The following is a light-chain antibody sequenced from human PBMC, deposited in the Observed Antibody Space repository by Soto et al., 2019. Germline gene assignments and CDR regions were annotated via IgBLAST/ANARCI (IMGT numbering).Light chain of an antibody. CDR1: SRDVGGYNY. CDR3: NSYTSSSTLV. CDR2: EVS. Sequence: QSALTQPASGSGSPGQSITISCPGTSRDVGGYNYVSWYQQHPGKVPKLMIYEVSNRPSGVSNRFSGSKSGNTASLTISGLQAEDEADYYCNSYTSSSTLVFGGGTKLTVL. V-gene: IGLV2-14*01. J-gene: IGLJ2*01.